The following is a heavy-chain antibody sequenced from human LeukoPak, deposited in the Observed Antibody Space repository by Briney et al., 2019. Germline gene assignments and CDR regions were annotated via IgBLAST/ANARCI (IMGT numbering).Heavy chain of an antibody. D-gene: IGHD3-10*01. J-gene: IGHJ4*02. CDR2: IYYSGST. CDR3: ARSPGRGVVRGVIYRGFDY. CDR1: GGSISGSSYY. Sequence: SETLSLTCTVSGGSISGSSYYWGWIRQPPGKGLEWIGSIYYSGSTYYNPSLKSRVTISVDTSKNQFSLKLSSVTAADTAVYYCARSPGRGVVRGVIYRGFDYWGQGTLVTVSS. V-gene: IGHV4-39*01.